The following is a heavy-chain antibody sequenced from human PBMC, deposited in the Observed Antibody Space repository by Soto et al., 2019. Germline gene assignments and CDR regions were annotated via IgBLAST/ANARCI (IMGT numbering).Heavy chain of an antibody. CDR2: IIPILGIA. Sequence: QVQLVQSGAEVKKPGSSVKVSCKASGGTFSSYTISWVRQAPGQGLEWMGRIIPILGIANYAQKFQGRVTITADKSTSTAYMELSSLRSEDTAVYYCAREKYGDYVGYYYGIDVWGQGTTVTVSS. CDR3: AREKYGDYVGYYYGIDV. V-gene: IGHV1-69*02. CDR1: GGTFSSYT. J-gene: IGHJ6*02. D-gene: IGHD4-17*01.